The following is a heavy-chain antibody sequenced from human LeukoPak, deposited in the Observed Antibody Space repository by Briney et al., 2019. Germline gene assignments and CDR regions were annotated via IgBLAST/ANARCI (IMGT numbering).Heavy chain of an antibody. CDR1: GYSFTSYW. CDR3: ARHGQSCVGPTCLPDY. D-gene: IGHD1-26*01. V-gene: IGHV5-51*01. Sequence: GESLKISCKGSGYSFTSYWIGWVRQMPGKGLEWMGIIYPGDSDTRYSPSFQGQVTISADKSISTAYLQWSSLEASDTAMYYCARHGQSCVGPTCLPDYWGQGTLVTVSS. J-gene: IGHJ4*02. CDR2: IYPGDSDT.